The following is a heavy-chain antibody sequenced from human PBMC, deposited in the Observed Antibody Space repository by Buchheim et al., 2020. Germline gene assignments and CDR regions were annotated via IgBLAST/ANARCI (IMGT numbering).Heavy chain of an antibody. Sequence: QVQLQESGPGLVKPSGTLSLTCAVSGGSISSSNWWSWVRQPPGMGLEWIGEIYHSGSTNYNPSLKSRATISGDKSKNQFSLKLSSVTAAGTAVYYCARGYDFWSDNYGMDVWGQGTT. CDR2: IYHSGST. CDR3: ARGYDFWSDNYGMDV. V-gene: IGHV4-4*02. D-gene: IGHD3-3*01. CDR1: GGSISSSNW. J-gene: IGHJ6*02.